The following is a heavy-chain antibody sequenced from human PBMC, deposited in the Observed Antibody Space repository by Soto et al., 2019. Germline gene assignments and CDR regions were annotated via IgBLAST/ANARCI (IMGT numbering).Heavy chain of an antibody. J-gene: IGHJ5*02. Sequence: ASVKVSCKASGYTFTGYYMHWVRQAPGQGLEWMGWINPNSGGPNYAQKFQGRVTMTRDTSISTAYMELGRLRSDDTAVYYCARAPREVTTLLGKWFDPWGQGTLVTVSS. CDR2: INPNSGGP. CDR1: GYTFTGYY. V-gene: IGHV1-2*02. D-gene: IGHD4-17*01. CDR3: ARAPREVTTLLGKWFDP.